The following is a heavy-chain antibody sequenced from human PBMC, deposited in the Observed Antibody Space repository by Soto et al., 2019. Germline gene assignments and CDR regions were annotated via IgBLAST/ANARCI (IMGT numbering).Heavy chain of an antibody. V-gene: IGHV1-8*01. CDR3: ARRLQKGSFLLLACWSDP. CDR2: MNPNSGNT. J-gene: IGHJ5*02. Sequence: GASVKVSCKASGYTFTSYDINWVRQATGQGLEGMGWMNPNSGNTGYAQKFQGRVTMTRNTSISTAYMELSSLRSEDTAVYYCARRLQKGSFLLLACWSDPWGQGTLVTVSS. CDR1: GYTFTSYD. D-gene: IGHD2-15*01.